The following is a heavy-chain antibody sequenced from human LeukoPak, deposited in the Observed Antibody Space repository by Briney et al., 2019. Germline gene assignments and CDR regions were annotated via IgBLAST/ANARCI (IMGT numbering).Heavy chain of an antibody. V-gene: IGHV3-30*02. CDR2: IRYDGSNK. Sequence: GGSLRLSCAASGFTFISYGMHWVRQAPGKGLEWVTFIRYDGSNKYYADSVKGRFIISRDNSKNTLYLQMNSLRAEDTAVYYCAKVGWGYYYDSSGYAAEYFQHWGQGTLVTVSS. J-gene: IGHJ1*01. CDR1: GFTFISYG. CDR3: AKVGWGYYYDSSGYAAEYFQH. D-gene: IGHD3-22*01.